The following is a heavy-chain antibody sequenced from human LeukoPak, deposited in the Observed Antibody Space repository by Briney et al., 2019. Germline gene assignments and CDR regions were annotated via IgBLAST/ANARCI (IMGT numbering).Heavy chain of an antibody. Sequence: PSETLSLTCAVSGGSISSGGYYWSWIRQHPGKGLEWIGYIYYSGSTNYNPPLKSRVTISVDTSKNQFSLKLSSVTAADTAVYYCARVRTTVTIDYWGQGTLVTVSS. CDR1: GGSISSGGYY. D-gene: IGHD4-17*01. J-gene: IGHJ4*02. V-gene: IGHV4-31*11. CDR2: IYYSGST. CDR3: ARVRTTVTIDY.